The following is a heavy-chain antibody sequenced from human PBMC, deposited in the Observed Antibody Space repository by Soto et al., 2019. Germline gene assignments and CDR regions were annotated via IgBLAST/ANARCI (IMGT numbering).Heavy chain of an antibody. CDR2: IYYSGSA. D-gene: IGHD1-26*01. V-gene: IGHV4-59*01. Sequence: SETLSLTCTVSGGSIRSYYWSWIRQPPGKGPEWSGYIYYSGSASYNPSLKSRGTISVDTCKNQFCRKRSSWTSAYTAVCYCARAALGRRDYSYYYYMEVCGKGTTVTAAS. CDR3: ARAALGRRDYSYYYYMEV. CDR1: GGSIRSYY. J-gene: IGHJ6*03.